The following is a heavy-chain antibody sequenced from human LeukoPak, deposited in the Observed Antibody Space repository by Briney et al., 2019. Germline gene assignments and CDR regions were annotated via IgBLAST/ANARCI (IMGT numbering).Heavy chain of an antibody. Sequence: ASVKVSCTASGYTFTSYGISWVRQAPGQGLEWMGWISAYNGNTNYAQKLQGRVTMTTDTSTSTAYMELRSLRSDDTAVYYCARAYGSGSYLLFDYWGQGTLVTVSS. V-gene: IGHV1-18*01. CDR3: ARAYGSGSYLLFDY. D-gene: IGHD3-10*01. CDR1: GYTFTSYG. J-gene: IGHJ4*02. CDR2: ISAYNGNT.